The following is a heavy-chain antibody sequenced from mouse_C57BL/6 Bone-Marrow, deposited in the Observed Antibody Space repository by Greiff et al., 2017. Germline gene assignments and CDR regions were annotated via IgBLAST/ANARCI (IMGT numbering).Heavy chain of an antibody. CDR1: GYTFTGYW. CDR2: ILPGSGST. CDR3: ARSGDLFITTVVEAY. J-gene: IGHJ3*01. D-gene: IGHD1-1*01. V-gene: IGHV1-9*01. Sequence: VKVVESGAELMKPGASVKLSCKATGYTFTGYWIEWVKQRPGHGLEWIGEILPGSGSTNYNEKFKGKATFTADTSSNTAYMQLSSLTTEDSAIYYCARSGDLFITTVVEAYWGQGTLVTVSA.